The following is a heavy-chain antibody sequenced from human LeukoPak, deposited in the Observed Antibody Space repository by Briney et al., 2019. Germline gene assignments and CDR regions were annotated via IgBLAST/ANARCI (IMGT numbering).Heavy chain of an antibody. J-gene: IGHJ4*02. D-gene: IGHD5-18*01. V-gene: IGHV3-53*01. CDR2: IYSGDTT. CDR3: ARDSGYIYGQGLPAGFDY. CDR1: GFTVSNNY. Sequence: PGGSLRLSCAASGFTVSNNYMSWVRQAPGKGLEWVSVIYSGDTTYYTDSVQGRFTISRDNAKNTLYLQMNSLRAEDTAVYYCARDSGYIYGQGLPAGFDYWGQGTLVTVSS.